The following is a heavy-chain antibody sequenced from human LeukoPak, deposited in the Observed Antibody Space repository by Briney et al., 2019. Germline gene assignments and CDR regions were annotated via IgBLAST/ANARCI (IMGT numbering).Heavy chain of an antibody. CDR2: IYTSGST. CDR3: ATSRLTSGIGTTTNFDY. D-gene: IGHD1-7*01. J-gene: IGHJ4*02. V-gene: IGHV4-4*07. Sequence: ASETLSLTCTVSGGSISSYYWSWIRQPAGKGLEWIGRIYTSGSTNYNPSLKSRVTMSVDTSKNQFSLKLSSVTAADTAVYYCATSRLTSGIGTTTNFDYWGQGTLVTVSS. CDR1: GGSISSYY.